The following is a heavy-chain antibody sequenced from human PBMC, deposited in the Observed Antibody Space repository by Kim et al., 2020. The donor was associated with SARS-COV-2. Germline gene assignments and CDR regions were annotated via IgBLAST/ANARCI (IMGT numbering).Heavy chain of an antibody. CDR2: INAGNGNT. Sequence: ASVKVSCKASGYTFTSYAMHWVRQAPGQRLEWMGWINAGNGNTKYSQKFQGRVTITRDTSASTAYMELSSLRSEDTAVHYCARLGHGSYHPTTNFDYWGQGTLVTVSS. CDR3: ARLGHGSYHPTTNFDY. J-gene: IGHJ4*02. D-gene: IGHD3-16*02. V-gene: IGHV1-3*01. CDR1: GYTFTSYA.